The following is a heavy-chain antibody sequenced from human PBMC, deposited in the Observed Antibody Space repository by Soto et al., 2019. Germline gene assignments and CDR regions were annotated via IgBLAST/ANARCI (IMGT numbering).Heavy chain of an antibody. J-gene: IGHJ4*02. CDR1: GFTFNIYT. D-gene: IGHD5-12*01. CDR3: AKGGTYHIGDFDS. V-gene: IGHV3-23*01. CDR2: IGAGGSDT. Sequence: EVQLLESGGGLVQPGGSLRLSCAASGFTFNIYTMSWVRQAPGKGLEWVSGIGAGGSDTYFPASVKGRFTISRDNSMDIVYLQMNSLRAEDTAVYFCAKGGTYHIGDFDSWGQGPLVTVSS.